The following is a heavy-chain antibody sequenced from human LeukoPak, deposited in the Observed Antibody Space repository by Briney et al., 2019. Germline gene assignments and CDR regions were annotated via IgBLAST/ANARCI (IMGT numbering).Heavy chain of an antibody. CDR1: GDSFSRNTYS. J-gene: IGHJ3*02. CDR2: IYYTGRS. V-gene: IGHV4-39*01. Sequence: SETLSLTCTVSGDSFSRNTYSWGCIRPPPGKGLEWIGTIYYTGRSFYNPSLKRRVTISVDTSKNQFSLKLSSVTAADTAVYDCARRGSMGGSFVGAFDIWGQGTMVTVSS. D-gene: IGHD1-26*01. CDR3: ARRGSMGGSFVGAFDI.